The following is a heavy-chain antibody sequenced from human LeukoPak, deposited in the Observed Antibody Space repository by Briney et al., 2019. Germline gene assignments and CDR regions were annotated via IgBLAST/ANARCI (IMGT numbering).Heavy chain of an antibody. CDR2: IYYSGST. J-gene: IGHJ5*02. D-gene: IGHD6-13*01. CDR1: GGSISSSSYY. V-gene: IGHV4-39*07. Sequence: SETLSLTCTVSGGSISSSSYYWGWIRQPPGKGLEWIGSIYYSGSTYYNPSLKSRVTISVDTSKNQFSLKLSSVTAADTAVYYCARERAAAGRGDWFDPWGQGTLVTVSS. CDR3: ARERAAAGRGDWFDP.